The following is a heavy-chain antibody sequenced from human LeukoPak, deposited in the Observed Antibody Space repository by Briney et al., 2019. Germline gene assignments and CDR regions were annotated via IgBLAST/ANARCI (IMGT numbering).Heavy chain of an antibody. J-gene: IGHJ3*02. D-gene: IGHD6-13*01. V-gene: IGHV3-30*04. CDR3: AGAPFIASSAFDI. Sequence: PGGSLRLSCAASGFTFSSYAMHWVRQAPGKGLEWVAVISYDGSNKYYADSVKGRFTISRDNSKNTLYLQMNSLRAEDTAVYYCAGAPFIASSAFDIWGQGTMVTVSS. CDR1: GFTFSSYA. CDR2: ISYDGSNK.